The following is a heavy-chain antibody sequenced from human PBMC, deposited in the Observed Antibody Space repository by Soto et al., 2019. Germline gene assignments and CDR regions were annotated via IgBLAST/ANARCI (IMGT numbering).Heavy chain of an antibody. D-gene: IGHD4-17*01. CDR3: AIAGLTYGDYEGCDH. J-gene: IGHJ4*02. Sequence: QVQLVQSGAEVKKPGASVKVSCKASGYTFTSYDINWVRQATGQGLEWIGWMNPNSGNTGYAQKFQGRVTMTSNTSISTAYMALSSLRSEDTAVYYCAIAGLTYGDYEGCDHWGQGTLVTVSS. CDR2: MNPNSGNT. CDR1: GYTFTSYD. V-gene: IGHV1-8*01.